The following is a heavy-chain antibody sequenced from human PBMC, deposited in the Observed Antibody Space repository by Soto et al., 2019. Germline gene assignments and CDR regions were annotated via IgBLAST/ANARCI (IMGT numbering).Heavy chain of an antibody. D-gene: IGHD5-18*01. CDR1: GDSISSDDYY. Sequence: SETLSLTCTVSGDSISSDDYYWNWIRQPPWKGLEWIGYIFYSGTTYYNPSLKSRVSISIDTSKNQFSLELNSVTAADTAVYFCATELSGYSYGPGDLYWGXGTLVNVSS. CDR3: ATELSGYSYGPGDLY. V-gene: IGHV4-30-4*01. CDR2: IFYSGTT. J-gene: IGHJ4*02.